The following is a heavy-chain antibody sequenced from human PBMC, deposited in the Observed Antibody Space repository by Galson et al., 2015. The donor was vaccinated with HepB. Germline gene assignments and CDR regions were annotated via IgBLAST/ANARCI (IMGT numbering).Heavy chain of an antibody. Sequence: SVKVSCKASGYTFTSYGITWVRQAPGQGLEWMGWISAYNGNTNYAQKLQGRVTMTTDTSTSTAYMELRSLRSDDTAVYYCARDSLGVWGGYPNWFDPWGQGTLVTVSS. V-gene: IGHV1-18*01. CDR2: ISAYNGNT. CDR3: ARDSLGVWGGYPNWFDP. CDR1: GYTFTSYG. D-gene: IGHD3-3*01. J-gene: IGHJ5*02.